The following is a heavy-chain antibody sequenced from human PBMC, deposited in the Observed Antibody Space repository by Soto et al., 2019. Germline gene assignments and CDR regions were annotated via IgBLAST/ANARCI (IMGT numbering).Heavy chain of an antibody. J-gene: IGHJ5*02. CDR1: GASMSGSY. CDR2: NYSSGST. Sequence: SETLSLTCTVSGASMSGSYWSWIRRPAGRGLEWIGRNYSSGSTNYNPSLKNRVSMSVDTSNNQFSLKLKSLTAADTAVYYCGRGRLANWFDPWGQGTLVTVSA. D-gene: IGHD3-9*01. CDR3: GRGRLANWFDP. V-gene: IGHV4-4*07.